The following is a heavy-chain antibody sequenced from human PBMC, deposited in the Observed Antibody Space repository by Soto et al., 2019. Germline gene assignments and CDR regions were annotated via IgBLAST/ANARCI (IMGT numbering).Heavy chain of an antibody. CDR2: IYSSGST. CDR1: GGSISYYY. CDR3: ARDYGSGSYYTFDY. D-gene: IGHD3-10*01. V-gene: IGHV4-4*07. Sequence: SETLSLTCTVSGGSISYYYWNWVRQSAGKGLEWIGRIYSSGSTNYNPSLKSRISMSIDTSKNQFSLKVRAVSAADTAVYYCARDYGSGSYYTFDYWGQGTQVTVSS. J-gene: IGHJ4*02.